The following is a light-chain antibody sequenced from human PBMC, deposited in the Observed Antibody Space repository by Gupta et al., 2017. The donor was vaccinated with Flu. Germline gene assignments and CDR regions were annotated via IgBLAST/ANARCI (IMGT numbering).Light chain of an antibody. CDR2: AKN. Sequence: SSELTQDPAVSVALGQTVRITCQGDSLRNSYASWYQQKPGQAPVLVIYAKNIRPSGIPDRFAGSSSGNTDSLTITGAQAEDEADYDCYYRASTDNQQAGFGGGTKMTVL. J-gene: IGLJ2*01. CDR3: YYRASTDNQQAG. CDR1: SLRNSY. V-gene: IGLV3-19*01.